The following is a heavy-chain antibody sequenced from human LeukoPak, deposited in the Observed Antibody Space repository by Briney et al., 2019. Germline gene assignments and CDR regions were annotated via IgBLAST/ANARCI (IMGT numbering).Heavy chain of an antibody. D-gene: IGHD6-13*01. CDR3: AREPQVAAAAIDAFDI. CDR1: GGTFSSYA. V-gene: IGHV1-69*05. J-gene: IGHJ3*02. Sequence: SVKVSCKASGGTFSSYAISWVRQAPGQGLEWMGGIIPIFGTANYAQKFQGRVTITTDESTSTAYMELSSLRSEDTAVYYCAREPQVAAAAIDAFDIWGQGTMVTVSS. CDR2: IIPIFGTA.